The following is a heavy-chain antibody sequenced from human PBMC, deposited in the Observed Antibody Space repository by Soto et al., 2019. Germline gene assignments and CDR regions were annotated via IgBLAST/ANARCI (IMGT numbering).Heavy chain of an antibody. V-gene: IGHV4-30-2*01. CDR2: IYHSGST. Sequence: KTSETLSLTCAVSGGSISSGGYSWSWIRHPPGKGLEWLGYIYHSGSTYYNPSLKSRVTISVDRSKNQFSLKLSSVTAADTAVYYCARGDSTAGYFDYWGQGTLVTVSS. CDR1: GGSISSGGYS. CDR3: ARGDSTAGYFDY. J-gene: IGHJ4*02.